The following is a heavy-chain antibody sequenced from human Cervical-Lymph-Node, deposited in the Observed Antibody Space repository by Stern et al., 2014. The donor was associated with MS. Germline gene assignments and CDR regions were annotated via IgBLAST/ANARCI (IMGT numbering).Heavy chain of an antibody. CDR2: IYYSGST. J-gene: IGHJ4*02. CDR1: GGSISSYY. CDR3: ARAMVRGVARYFDY. Sequence: QLQLQESGPGLVKPSETLSLTCTVSGGSISSYYWSWIRQPPGKGLEWIGYIYYSGSTNYNPSLKSRVTISVDTSKNQFSLKLSSVTAADTAVYYCARAMVRGVARYFDYWGQGTLVTVSS. V-gene: IGHV4-59*01. D-gene: IGHD3-10*01.